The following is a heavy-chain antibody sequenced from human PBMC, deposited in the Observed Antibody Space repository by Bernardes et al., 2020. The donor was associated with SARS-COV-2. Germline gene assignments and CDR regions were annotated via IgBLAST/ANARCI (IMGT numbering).Heavy chain of an antibody. D-gene: IGHD2-2*01. CDR1: GYTFTGYY. J-gene: IGHJ6*02. Sequence: ASVKVSCKASGYTFTGYYMHWVRQAPGQGLEWMGWINPNSGDTNYAQKFQGWVTMTRDTSISTAYMELSRLRSDDTAVYYCARGMDPIVVVPAAIGGGMDVWGQGTTVTVPS. CDR3: ARGMDPIVVVPAAIGGGMDV. CDR2: INPNSGDT. V-gene: IGHV1-2*04.